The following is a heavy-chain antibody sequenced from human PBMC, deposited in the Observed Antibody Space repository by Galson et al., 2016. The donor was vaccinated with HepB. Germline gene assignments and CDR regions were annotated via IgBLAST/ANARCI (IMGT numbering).Heavy chain of an antibody. CDR3: ARDSLDPSWQGQSSSSFGSDY. D-gene: IGHD6-6*01. V-gene: IGHV3-7*01. Sequence: SLRLSCAASGFIFSSYWMSWVRQAPGKGLEWVASIKQDGSETYYVDSVKGRFTVSRDNAKNSLDLQMNGLRAADTAVYYCARDSLDPSWQGQSSSSFGSDYWGQGTLVTVSS. J-gene: IGHJ4*02. CDR2: IKQDGSET. CDR1: GFIFSSYW.